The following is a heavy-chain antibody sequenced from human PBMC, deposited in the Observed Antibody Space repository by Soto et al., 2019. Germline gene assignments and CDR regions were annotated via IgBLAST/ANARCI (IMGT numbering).Heavy chain of an antibody. CDR2: IYYSGST. CDR3: ARRYGPGFDY. Sequence: SETLSLTCTVSGGSISSYYWSWIRQPPGKGLEWIGYIYYSGSTNYNPSLKSRVTISVDTSKNQFSLKLSSVTAADTAVYYCARRYGPGFDYWGQGALVTVSS. J-gene: IGHJ4*02. CDR1: GGSISSYY. V-gene: IGHV4-59*08. D-gene: IGHD4-17*01.